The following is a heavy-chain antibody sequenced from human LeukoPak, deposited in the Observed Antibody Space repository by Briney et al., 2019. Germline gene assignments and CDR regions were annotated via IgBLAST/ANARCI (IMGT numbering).Heavy chain of an antibody. Sequence: SETLSLTCTVSGGSISSYYWSWIRQPPGKGLEWIGYIYTSGSTNYNPSLKSRVTISVDTSKNQFSLKLSSVTAADTAVYYCARKDPERYFDLWGRGTLVTVSS. CDR2: IYTSGST. CDR1: GGSISSYY. V-gene: IGHV4-4*09. J-gene: IGHJ2*01. D-gene: IGHD1-14*01. CDR3: ARKDPERYFDL.